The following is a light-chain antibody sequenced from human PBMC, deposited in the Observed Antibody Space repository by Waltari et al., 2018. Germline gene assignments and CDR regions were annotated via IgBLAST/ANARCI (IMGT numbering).Light chain of an antibody. CDR1: SSDVGGYNY. Sequence: SALTQPRSVSGSPGQSVTISCTGTSSDVGGYNYVSWYQQHPGNAPKLVIYDVSKRPSGVPDRVSGSKSANTASLTISGLQAEDEADYYCCSYAGSYTLEVFGGGTKLTVL. J-gene: IGLJ3*02. CDR2: DVS. CDR3: CSYAGSYTLEV. V-gene: IGLV2-11*01.